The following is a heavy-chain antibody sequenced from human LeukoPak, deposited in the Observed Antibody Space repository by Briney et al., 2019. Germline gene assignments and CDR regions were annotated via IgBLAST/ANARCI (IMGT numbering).Heavy chain of an antibody. D-gene: IGHD3-9*01. CDR3: ARGVVSGYNVLTGYFRAFDY. CDR1: GFTSSGSE. Sequence: GGSLRLSCAASGFTSSGSEMHWVRQAPGRGLEWVAYISPTCKTTNYADSVQGQFTVSRDNDKNLIFLQMSSLRAGDTAIYYCARGVVSGYNVLTGYFRAFDYWGQGALVTVSS. J-gene: IGHJ4*02. V-gene: IGHV3-48*03. CDR2: ISPTCKTT.